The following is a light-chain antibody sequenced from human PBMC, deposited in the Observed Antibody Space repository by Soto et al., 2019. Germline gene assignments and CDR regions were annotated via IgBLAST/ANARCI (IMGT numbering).Light chain of an antibody. CDR3: QHYGASSWT. J-gene: IGKJ1*01. Sequence: EIVLTQSPGTLSLSPGERATLSCRASQSVSSSYLAWYQHKPGQAPRLLIYGASNRATGIPDMFSGSGSGTDFTLIISRLEPEDFAVYYCQHYGASSWTFGQGTKVE. CDR2: GAS. CDR1: QSVSSSY. V-gene: IGKV3-20*01.